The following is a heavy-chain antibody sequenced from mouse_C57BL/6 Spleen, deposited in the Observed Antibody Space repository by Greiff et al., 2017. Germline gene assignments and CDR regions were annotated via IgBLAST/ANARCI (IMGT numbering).Heavy chain of an antibody. CDR3: AKEDDLYFDD. D-gene: IGHD2-3*01. CDR1: GYEFSSSW. V-gene: IGHV1-82*01. CDR2: IYPGDGDT. Sequence: QVQLQQSGPELVKPGASVKISCKASGYEFSSSWMNWVKQRPGKGLEWIGRIYPGDGDTNYNGKFKGKATLTADKSSSTAYMQLSSLTSEDSEVYFCAKEDDLYFDDRGQGTTLTVAS. J-gene: IGHJ2*01.